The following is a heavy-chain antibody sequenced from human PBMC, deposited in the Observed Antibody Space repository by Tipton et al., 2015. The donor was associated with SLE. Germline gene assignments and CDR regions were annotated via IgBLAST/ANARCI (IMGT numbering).Heavy chain of an antibody. D-gene: IGHD6-13*01. J-gene: IGHJ6*03. CDR2: IYYSGST. CDR3: ARGLYSSSWPYYYYMDV. V-gene: IGHV4-4*02. CDR1: GGSISSSNW. Sequence: TLSLTCAVSGGSISSSNWWSWVRQPPGKGLEWIGEIYYSGSTYYNPSLKSRVTISVDTSKNQFSLKLSSVTAAGTAVYYCARGLYSSSWPYYYYMDVWGKGTTVTVSS.